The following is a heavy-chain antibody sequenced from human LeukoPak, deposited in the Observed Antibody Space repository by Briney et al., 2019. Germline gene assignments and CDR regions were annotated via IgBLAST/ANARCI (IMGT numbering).Heavy chain of an antibody. Sequence: SETLSLTCTVSDGSISSTTYNWAWIRQPPGKGLEWNGSIYKAGNTNYSPSLRSRVFISVDTSNNQFSLSLSSVTAADTAVYYCARRRQYYYDSSGYQYYFDYWGQGTLVTVSS. CDR3: ARRRQYYYDSSGYQYYFDY. CDR2: IYKAGNT. V-gene: IGHV4-39*01. J-gene: IGHJ4*02. CDR1: DGSISSTTYN. D-gene: IGHD3-22*01.